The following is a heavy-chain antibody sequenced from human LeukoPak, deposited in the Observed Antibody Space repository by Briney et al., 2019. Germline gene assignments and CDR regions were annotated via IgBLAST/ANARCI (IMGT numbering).Heavy chain of an antibody. CDR1: GGSFSGYY. J-gene: IGHJ4*02. CDR2: INHSGST. V-gene: IGHV4-34*01. Sequence: SETLSLTCAVYGGSFSGYYWSWIRQPPGKGLEWIGEINHSGSTNYNPSLKSRVTISVDTSKNQFSLKLSSVTAADTAVYYCARGDIVVVPAADGVIPHFDYWGQGTLVTVSS. D-gene: IGHD2-2*01. CDR3: ARGDIVVVPAADGVIPHFDY.